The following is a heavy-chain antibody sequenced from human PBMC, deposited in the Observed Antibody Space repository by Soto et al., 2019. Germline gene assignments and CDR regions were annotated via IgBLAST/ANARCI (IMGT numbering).Heavy chain of an antibody. Sequence: EVQLVESGGGLVQPGGSLRLSCAASGFTVSSNYMSWVRQAPGKGLEWVSVIYSGGSTYYADSVKGRFTISRDNSKNTLYLQMTSLRAEDTAVYYCARDRRTTDGMDVGGQGTTVTVSS. V-gene: IGHV3-66*01. CDR2: IYSGGST. J-gene: IGHJ6*02. CDR3: ARDRRTTDGMDV. D-gene: IGHD1-7*01. CDR1: GFTVSSNY.